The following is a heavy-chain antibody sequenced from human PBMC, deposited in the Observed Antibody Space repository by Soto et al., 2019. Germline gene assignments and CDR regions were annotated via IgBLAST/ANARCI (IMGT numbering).Heavy chain of an antibody. Sequence: QVQLVQSGAEVKKPGSSVKVSCKASGGTFSSYAISWVRQAPGQGLEWLGGFIPIFGTPNYGHKLHGRVTTTADDYTSRAYTELSSMSSEDTAVYYCARDRAIVVPAAMSGYYYGMDVWGQGTTVTVSS. D-gene: IGHD2-2*01. V-gene: IGHV1-69*01. CDR3: ARDRAIVVPAAMSGYYYGMDV. J-gene: IGHJ6*02. CDR2: FIPIFGTP. CDR1: GGTFSSYA.